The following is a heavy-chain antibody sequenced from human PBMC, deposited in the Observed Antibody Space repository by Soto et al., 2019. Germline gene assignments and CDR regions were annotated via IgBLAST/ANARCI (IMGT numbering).Heavy chain of an antibody. D-gene: IGHD6-13*01. J-gene: IGHJ6*02. CDR1: GYSFTSYW. CDR3: ARVAAAGYYYYGMDX. V-gene: IGHV5-51*01. Sequence: GESLKISCKGSGYSFTSYWIGWVRQMPGKGLEWMGIIYPSDSDTRYSPSFQGQVTISADKSISTAYLQWSSLKASDTAMYYCARVAAAGYYYYGMDXWGQGTTVTVSS. CDR2: IYPSDSDT.